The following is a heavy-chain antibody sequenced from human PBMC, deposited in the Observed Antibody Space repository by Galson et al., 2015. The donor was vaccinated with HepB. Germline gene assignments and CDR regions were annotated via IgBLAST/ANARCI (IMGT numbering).Heavy chain of an antibody. J-gene: IGHJ3*02. CDR1: GYTFTSYA. V-gene: IGHV7-4-1*02. CDR2: INTNTGNP. CDR3: AREKVYGSGSLYDAFDI. D-gene: IGHD3-10*01. Sequence: SVKVSCKASGYTFTSYAMNWVRQAPGQGLEWMGWINTNTGNPTYAQGVTGRFGFSLDTSVSTAYLQNSSLKAEDTAVYYCAREKVYGSGSLYDAFDIWGQGTMVTVSS.